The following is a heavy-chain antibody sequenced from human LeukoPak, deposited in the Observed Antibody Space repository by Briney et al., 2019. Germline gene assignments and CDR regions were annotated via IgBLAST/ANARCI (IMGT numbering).Heavy chain of an antibody. CDR1: GGSISSSTYY. Sequence: SETLSLTCSVSGGSISSSTYYWGWIRQPPGQGLDWIGDIYYSGSTYYNPSLKSRVTISVDTSKNQFSLKLSSVTAADTAVYYCARPSSRGSYEGDYWGQGTLVTVSS. CDR3: ARPSSRGSYEGDY. CDR2: IYYSGST. V-gene: IGHV4-39*01. J-gene: IGHJ4*02. D-gene: IGHD1-26*01.